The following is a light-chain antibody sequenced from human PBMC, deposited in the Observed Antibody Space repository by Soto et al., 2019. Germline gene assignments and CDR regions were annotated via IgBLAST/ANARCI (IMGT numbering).Light chain of an antibody. CDR1: QSVSRY. J-gene: IGKJ4*01. CDR2: DVS. CDR3: QQRINWPT. V-gene: IGKV3-11*01. Sequence: IVVTQSPATLSLSPGERATLSCRASQSVSRYLAWYQQRPGQAPRLLIYDVSNRAIGIPARFSGSGSGTDFTLTISSLEPEDSAVYYCQQRINWPTFGGGTRVEIK.